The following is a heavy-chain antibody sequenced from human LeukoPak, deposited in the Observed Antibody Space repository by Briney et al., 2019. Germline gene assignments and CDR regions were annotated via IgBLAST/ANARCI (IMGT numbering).Heavy chain of an antibody. D-gene: IGHD3-10*01. V-gene: IGHV1-8*01. CDR1: GYTFTSYD. CDR3: ARVVVRGVHPLGY. J-gene: IGHJ4*02. Sequence: ASVKVSCKASGYTFTSYDINWVRQATGQGLERMGWMNPNSGNTGYAQKFQGRVTMTRNTSITTAYMELSSLRSEDTAFYYCARVVVRGVHPLGYWGQGTLVTVSS. CDR2: MNPNSGNT.